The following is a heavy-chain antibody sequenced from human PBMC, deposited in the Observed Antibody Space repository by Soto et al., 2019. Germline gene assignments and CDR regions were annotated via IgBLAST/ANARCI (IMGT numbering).Heavy chain of an antibody. V-gene: IGHV1-18*01. CDR1: GGTFSTYA. Sequence: ASVKVSCKAPGGTFSTYAISWVRQAPGQGLEWMGWISAYNGNTNYAQKLQGRVTMTTDTSTSTAYMELRSLRSDDTAVYYCARDGRGQPRYFDYWGQGTLVTVSS. CDR3: ARDGRGQPRYFDY. CDR2: ISAYNGNT. D-gene: IGHD3-10*01. J-gene: IGHJ4*02.